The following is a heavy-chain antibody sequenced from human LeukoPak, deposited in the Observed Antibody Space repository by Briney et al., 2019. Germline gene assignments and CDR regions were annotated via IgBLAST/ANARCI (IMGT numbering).Heavy chain of an antibody. J-gene: IGHJ5*02. D-gene: IGHD2-2*01. CDR1: GGTFSSDI. V-gene: IGHV1-69*05. Sequence: SVKVSCKTSGGTFSSDIISWVRQAPGQGLEWMGEIIPIFSTTNYAQKFQGRVTITRNTSISTAYMELSSLRSEDTAVYYCARAAMVGGDWFDPWGQGTLVTVSS. CDR2: IIPIFSTT. CDR3: ARAAMVGGDWFDP.